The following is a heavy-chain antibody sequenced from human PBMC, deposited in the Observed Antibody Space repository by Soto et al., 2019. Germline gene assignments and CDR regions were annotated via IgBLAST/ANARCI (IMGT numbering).Heavy chain of an antibody. D-gene: IGHD3-10*01. CDR1: GFTFTSYG. V-gene: IGHV1-18*04. Sequence: ASVKVSCKASGFTFTSYGISWVRQAPGQGLEWMAWISIYNDNTKYAQKFQGRITMTTDTSTSTAYMELRSLRSDDTAVYYCAEETYYFGSGRYEDAMDVWGQGTPVTVSS. CDR3: AEETYYFGSGRYEDAMDV. J-gene: IGHJ6*02. CDR2: ISIYNDNT.